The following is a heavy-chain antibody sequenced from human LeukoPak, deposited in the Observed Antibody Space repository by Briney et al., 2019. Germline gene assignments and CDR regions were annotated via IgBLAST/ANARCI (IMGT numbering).Heavy chain of an antibody. V-gene: IGHV3-33*01. D-gene: IGHD4-17*01. CDR3: ARLYGTYPGWFDP. CDR2: IWYDGSNK. CDR1: GFTFSSYG. J-gene: IGHJ5*02. Sequence: PGGSLRLSCAAPGFTFSSYGMHWVRQAPGKGLEWVAVIWYDGSNKYYADSVTGRFTISRDNSKNTLYLQMNSLRAEDTAVYYCARLYGTYPGWFDPWGQGTLVTVSS.